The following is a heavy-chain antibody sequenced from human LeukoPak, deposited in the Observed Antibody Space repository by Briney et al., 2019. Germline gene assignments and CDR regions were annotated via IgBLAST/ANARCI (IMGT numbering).Heavy chain of an antibody. CDR3: ARDIVVVPAADRTYYYYYGMDV. CDR2: IYTSGST. Sequence: SETLSLTCTGSAGSISSYYWSWIRQPAGKGLEWIGRIYTSGSTNYNPSLKSRVTMSVDTSKNQFSLKLSSVTAADTAVYYCARDIVVVPAADRTYYYYYGMDVWGQGTTVTVSS. J-gene: IGHJ6*02. V-gene: IGHV4-4*07. CDR1: AGSISSYY. D-gene: IGHD2-2*01.